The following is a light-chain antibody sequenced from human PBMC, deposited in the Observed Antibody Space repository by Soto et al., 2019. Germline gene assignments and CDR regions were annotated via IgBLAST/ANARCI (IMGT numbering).Light chain of an antibody. V-gene: IGLV2-8*01. CDR2: EVT. J-gene: IGLJ1*01. CDR3: SSYTSSSSYV. CDR1: SNDVGGYDH. Sequence: QSALTQPPSASGSPGQSVTISCTGTSNDVGGYDHVSWYQQHPGKAPKLMIYEVTKRPSGVPDRFSGSKSGNTASLTVSGLQAEDEADYYCSSYTSSSSYVFGTGTKVTVL.